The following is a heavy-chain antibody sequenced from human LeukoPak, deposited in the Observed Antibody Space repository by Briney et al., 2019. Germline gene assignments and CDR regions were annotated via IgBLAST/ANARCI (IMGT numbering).Heavy chain of an antibody. CDR1: GFTVSTIY. D-gene: IGHD1-26*01. CDR2: IHGDGTT. V-gene: IGHV3-53*01. J-gene: IGHJ4*02. Sequence: GGSLRLSCAASGFTVSTIYMSWGRPAPGKGLEWVPVIHGDGTTYYADSVKGRFTISRDNSKNTLYLQMNTLRGDDTAVYYCARANRGAFDQWGQGTLVTVSS. CDR3: ARANRGAFDQ.